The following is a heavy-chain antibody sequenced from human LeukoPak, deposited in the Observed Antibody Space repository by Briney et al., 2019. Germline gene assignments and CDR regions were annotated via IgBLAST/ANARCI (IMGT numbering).Heavy chain of an antibody. CDR1: GFTFSSYS. CDR2: ISSSSSTI. CDR3: ARGRGYNYGYSDY. J-gene: IGHJ4*02. D-gene: IGHD5-18*01. V-gene: IGHV3-48*04. Sequence: GGSLRLSCAASGFTFSSYSMNWVRQAPGKGLEWISYISSSSSTIDYADSVKGRLTISRDNAKNSLYLQMNSLRAEDTAVYYCARGRGYNYGYSDYWGQGTLVTVSS.